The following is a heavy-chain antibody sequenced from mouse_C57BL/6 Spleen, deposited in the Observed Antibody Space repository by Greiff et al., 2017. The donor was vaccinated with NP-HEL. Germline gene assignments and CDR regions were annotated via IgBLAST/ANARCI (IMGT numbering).Heavy chain of an antibody. CDR2: IHPNSGST. CDR3: AREGLYYGSRYFDV. V-gene: IGHV1-64*01. CDR1: GYTFTSYW. Sequence: VQLQQPGAELVKPGASVKLSCKASGYTFTSYWMHWVKQRPGQGLEWIGMIHPNSGSTNYNEKFKSKATLTVDKSSSTAYMQLSSLTSEDSAVYYCAREGLYYGSRYFDVWGTGTTVTVSS. D-gene: IGHD1-1*01. J-gene: IGHJ1*03.